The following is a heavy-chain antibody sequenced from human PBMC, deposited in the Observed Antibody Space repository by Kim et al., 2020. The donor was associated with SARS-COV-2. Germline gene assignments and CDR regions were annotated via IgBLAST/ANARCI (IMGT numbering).Heavy chain of an antibody. CDR2: ISYDGSNK. CDR3: ARDRVHTTMGYDSGMDG. V-gene: IGHV3-30-3*01. CDR1: GFTFSSYA. D-gene: IGHD5-18*01. Sequence: GGSLRLSCAASGFTFSSYAMHWVRQAPGKGLEWVAVISYDGSNKYYADSVKGRFTNSRNNSKNTLYVEMNSLRDEDTAVYYRARDRVHTTMGYDSGMDGWGQGTTVTVSS. J-gene: IGHJ6*02.